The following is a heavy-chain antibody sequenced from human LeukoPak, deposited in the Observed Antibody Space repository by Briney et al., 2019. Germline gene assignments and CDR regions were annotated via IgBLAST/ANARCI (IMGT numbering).Heavy chain of an antibody. CDR3: ARDEVCP. CDR1: GFTFSSYA. CDR2: ISYDGSNK. J-gene: IGHJ5*02. Sequence: QPGGSLRLSCAASGFTFSSYAMHWVRQAPGKGLEWVAVISYDGSNKYYADSVKGRFTISRDNSKNTLYLQMNSLRAEDTALYYCARDEVCPWGQGTLVTVSS. V-gene: IGHV3-30*04.